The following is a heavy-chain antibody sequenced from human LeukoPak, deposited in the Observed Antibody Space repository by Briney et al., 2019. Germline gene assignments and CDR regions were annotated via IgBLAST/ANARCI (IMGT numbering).Heavy chain of an antibody. CDR2: IYTSGST. CDR1: GDSISNYY. V-gene: IGHV4-4*07. Sequence: ASETLSLTCTVSGDSISNYYWSWIRQPAGKGLEWIGRIYTSGSTNYNPSLKSRVTMSVDTSKNQLSLKLSSVTAADTAVYYCARGENYYYGSGSPYNWFDPWGQGTLVTVSS. J-gene: IGHJ5*02. D-gene: IGHD3-10*01. CDR3: ARGENYYYGSGSPYNWFDP.